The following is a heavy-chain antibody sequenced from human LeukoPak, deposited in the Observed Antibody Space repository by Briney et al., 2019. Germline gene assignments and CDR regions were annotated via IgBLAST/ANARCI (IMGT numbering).Heavy chain of an antibody. CDR3: ARVEMVTNFQFYYFDL. CDR2: INPNSGGT. J-gene: IGHJ4*02. CDR1: GYSFTGFY. D-gene: IGHD5-24*01. V-gene: IGHV1-2*02. Sequence: ASVKVSSKASGYSFTGFYLHCVRQAPGQGLEWMGWINPNSGGTDSAQKFQGRVTMTRDTSTSTVYMELSSLTSDDTAVYYCARVEMVTNFQFYYFDLWGPGTLVIVSS.